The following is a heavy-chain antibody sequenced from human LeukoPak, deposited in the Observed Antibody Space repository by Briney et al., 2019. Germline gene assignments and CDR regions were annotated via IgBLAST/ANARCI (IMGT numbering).Heavy chain of an antibody. CDR1: GFTFSSNG. Sequence: TGGSLRLSCAASGFTFSSNGMNLVRQAPGKGLEWVSYISATGGTIYYADSVKGRFTISRDNAKNSLYLQMNSLRAEDTAVYYCARELTAAAGNHWGQGTLVTVSS. V-gene: IGHV3-48*04. D-gene: IGHD6-13*01. CDR3: ARELTAAAGNH. J-gene: IGHJ4*02. CDR2: ISATGGTI.